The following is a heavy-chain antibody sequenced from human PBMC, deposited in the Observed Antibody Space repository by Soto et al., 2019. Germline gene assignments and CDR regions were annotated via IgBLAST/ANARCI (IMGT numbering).Heavy chain of an antibody. J-gene: IGHJ6*02. CDR1: GFTFSSYG. V-gene: IGHV3-30*18. CDR3: AKDRRMGVAGTGGNYYYGMDV. CDR2: ISYDGSNK. D-gene: IGHD6-19*01. Sequence: QVQLVESGGGVVQPGRSLRLSCAASGFTFSSYGMHWVRQAPGKGLEWVAVISYDGSNKYYADSVKGRFTISRDNSKNTLYLQMNSLRAEDTAVYYCAKDRRMGVAGTGGNYYYGMDVWGQGTTVTVSS.